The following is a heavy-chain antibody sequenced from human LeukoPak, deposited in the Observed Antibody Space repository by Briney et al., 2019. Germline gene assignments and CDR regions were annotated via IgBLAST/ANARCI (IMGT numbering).Heavy chain of an antibody. V-gene: IGHV4-4*02. Sequence: SETLSLTCAVSGGSISSSNWWSWVRQPPGKGLEGIGEIYHSGSTNYNPSLKSRVTISVDKSKNQFSLKLSSVTAADTAVYYCARGANDILTGYYLDWGQGTLVTVSS. CDR2: IYHSGST. CDR3: ARGANDILTGYYLD. CDR1: GGSISSSNW. J-gene: IGHJ4*02. D-gene: IGHD3-9*01.